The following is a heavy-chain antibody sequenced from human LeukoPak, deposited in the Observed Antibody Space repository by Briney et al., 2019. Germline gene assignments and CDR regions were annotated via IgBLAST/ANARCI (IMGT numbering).Heavy chain of an antibody. J-gene: IGHJ4*02. D-gene: IGHD3-10*01. Sequence: SVKVSCKASGGTFSSYAISWVRQAPGQGLEWMGGIIPIFGTANYAQKFQGRVTITADESTSTAYMELRSLRSDDTAVYYCARDRLVRGVNPFDYWGQGTLVTVSS. CDR2: IIPIFGTA. V-gene: IGHV1-69*13. CDR1: GGTFSSYA. CDR3: ARDRLVRGVNPFDY.